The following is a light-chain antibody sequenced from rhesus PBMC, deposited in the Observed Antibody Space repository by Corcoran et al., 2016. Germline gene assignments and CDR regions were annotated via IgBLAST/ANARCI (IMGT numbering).Light chain of an antibody. CDR1: SSDIGEYNR. CDR2: EVR. J-gene: IGLJ1*01. V-gene: IGLV2-13*03. CDR3: ISFATRSIYI. Sequence: QAAPTQSPSVSGSPGQSVTISCTGTSSDIGEYNRISWYQQYPGKAPKLMIYEVRKRPPGVSDRFVGSKSGNTASLTISGLQPEDEADYYCISFATRSIYISGIGTRLTVL.